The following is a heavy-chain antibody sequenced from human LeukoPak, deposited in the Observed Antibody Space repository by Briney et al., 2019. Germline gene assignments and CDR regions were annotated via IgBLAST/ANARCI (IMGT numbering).Heavy chain of an antibody. V-gene: IGHV1-69*01. CDR1: GGTFSSYA. Sequence: ASVKVSCKASGGTFSSYAISWVRQAPGQGLEWMGGIIPIFGTANYAQKFQGRVTITADESTSTAYMELSSLRSEDTAVYYCARGVYSSGWFAFDYWGQGTLVTVSS. J-gene: IGHJ4*02. D-gene: IGHD6-19*01. CDR2: IIPIFGTA. CDR3: ARGVYSSGWFAFDY.